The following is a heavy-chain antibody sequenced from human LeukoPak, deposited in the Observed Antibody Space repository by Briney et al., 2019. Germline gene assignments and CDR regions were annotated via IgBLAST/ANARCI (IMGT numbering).Heavy chain of an antibody. J-gene: IGHJ6*03. CDR3: AREAGYCSSTSCSYYYYMDV. CDR1: GFTFSDYY. D-gene: IGHD2-2*03. V-gene: IGHV3-11*04. Sequence: GGSLRLSCAASGFTFSDYYMTWIRQAPGRGLEWVSYISGSGSTIYYADSAKGRFTISRDSAKNSLFLQMNSLRAEDTAVYYCAREAGYCSSTSCSYYYYMDVWGKGTTVTVSS. CDR2: ISGSGSTI.